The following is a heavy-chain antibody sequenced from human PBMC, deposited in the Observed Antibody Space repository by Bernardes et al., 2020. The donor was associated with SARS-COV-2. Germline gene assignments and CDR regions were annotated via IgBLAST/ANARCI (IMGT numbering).Heavy chain of an antibody. CDR2: INPNSGGT. V-gene: IGHV1-2*04. CDR3: ARGDYYYDSSGYYSY. D-gene: IGHD3-22*01. Sequence: SVKVSCKASGYTFTGYYMHWVRQAPGQGLEWLGWINPNSGGTNYAQKFQGWVTMTRDTSISTAYMELSRLRSDDTAVYYCARGDYYYDSSGYYSYWGQGTLVTVSS. CDR1: GYTFTGYY. J-gene: IGHJ4*02.